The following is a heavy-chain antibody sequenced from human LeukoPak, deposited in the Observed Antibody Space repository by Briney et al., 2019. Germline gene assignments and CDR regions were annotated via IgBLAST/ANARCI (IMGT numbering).Heavy chain of an antibody. CDR2: IYYSGST. Sequence: SETLSLTCTVSGGSISSSSYYWGWIRQPPGKGLEWIGSIYYSGSTYYNPSLKSRVTISVDTSKNQFSLKLSSVTAADTAVYYCARSDTPLYCSSTSCNKNWFDPWGQGTLVTVSS. J-gene: IGHJ5*02. CDR3: ARSDTPLYCSSTSCNKNWFDP. D-gene: IGHD2-2*01. V-gene: IGHV4-39*07. CDR1: GGSISSSSYY.